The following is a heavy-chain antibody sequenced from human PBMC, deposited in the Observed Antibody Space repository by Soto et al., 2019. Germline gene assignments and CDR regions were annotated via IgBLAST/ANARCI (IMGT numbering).Heavy chain of an antibody. D-gene: IGHD3-22*01. V-gene: IGHV3-33*01. CDR3: ARGSVVVNHYFDY. J-gene: IGHJ4*02. Sequence: AGGSLRLSCAASGFTFSSYGMHWVRQAPGKGLEWVAVIWYDGSNKYYADSVKGRFTISRDNSKNTLYLQMNSLRAEDTAVYYCARGSVVVNHYFDYWGQGTLVTVYS. CDR2: IWYDGSNK. CDR1: GFTFSSYG.